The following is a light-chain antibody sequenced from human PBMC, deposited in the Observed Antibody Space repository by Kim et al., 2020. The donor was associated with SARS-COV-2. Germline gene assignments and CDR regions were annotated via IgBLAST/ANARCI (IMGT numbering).Light chain of an antibody. CDR1: KLGQKF. CDR2: QDD. V-gene: IGLV3-1*01. J-gene: IGLJ3*02. CDR3: QAWDSDTAV. Sequence: VAPGQTASITCSGDKLGQKFTAWYQQKPGQSPVVVMYQDDKRPSGIPERFSGSNSGNTATLTISGTQAMDEADYYCQAWDSDTAVFGGGTKLTVL.